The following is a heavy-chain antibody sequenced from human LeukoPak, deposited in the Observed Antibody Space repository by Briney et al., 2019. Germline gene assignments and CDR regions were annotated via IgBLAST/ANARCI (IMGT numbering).Heavy chain of an antibody. V-gene: IGHV3-7*01. CDR3: ARVGYYYDNDY. Sequence: GGPLRLSCAAAGFTFSSYAMSWVRQAPGKGLEWVANIKQDGSEKYYVDSVKGRFTISRDNARNSLYLQMNSLRAEDTAVYYCARVGYYYDNDYWGQGTLVTVSS. CDR1: GFTFSSYA. J-gene: IGHJ4*02. CDR2: IKQDGSEK. D-gene: IGHD3-22*01.